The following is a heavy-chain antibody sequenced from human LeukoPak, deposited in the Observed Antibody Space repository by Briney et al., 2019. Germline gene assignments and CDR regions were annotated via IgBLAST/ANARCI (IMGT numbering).Heavy chain of an antibody. CDR1: GCTFSSYW. CDR2: INQDGSEK. J-gene: IGHJ2*01. Sequence: HPGGSLSLSCAASGCTFSSYWMSWVRQAPGQGQERVANINQDGSEKNYVNSVKGRFTISRDNAKNSLYLQMNSLRAEDTAVYYCARGVSHYDILTGYSEAYWYFDLWGRGTLVTVSS. CDR3: ARGVSHYDILTGYSEAYWYFDL. D-gene: IGHD3-9*01. V-gene: IGHV3-7*03.